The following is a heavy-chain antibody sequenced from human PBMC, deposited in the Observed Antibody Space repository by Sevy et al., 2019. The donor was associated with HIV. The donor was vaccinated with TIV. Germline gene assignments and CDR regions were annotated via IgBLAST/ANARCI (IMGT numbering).Heavy chain of an antibody. CDR3: ARDLHVPPIVLMVPGNYYYMDV. D-gene: IGHD2-8*01. V-gene: IGHV1-18*04. Sequence: ASVKVSCKASGYTFTSYGISWVRQAPGQGLEWMGWISAYNGNTNYAQKLQGRVTMTTDTSTSTAYMELRSLRSDDTAVYYCARDLHVPPIVLMVPGNYYYMDVWGKGTTVTVSS. CDR2: ISAYNGNT. CDR1: GYTFTSYG. J-gene: IGHJ6*03.